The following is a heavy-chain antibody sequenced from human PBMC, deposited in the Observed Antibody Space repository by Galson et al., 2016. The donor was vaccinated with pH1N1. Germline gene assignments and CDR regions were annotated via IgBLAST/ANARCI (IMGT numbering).Heavy chain of an antibody. J-gene: IGHJ4*02. Sequence: SVKVSCKASGYTFTDYDINWVRQGTGQGLEWMGWMDPNNDNTGYAENFQGRVTMTRNTSISTAYMELSSLRSEDTAVNYWARGGYCSGGSCYDVFDYWGQGTLVTVS. CDR3: ARGGYCSGGSCYDVFDY. CDR2: MDPNNDNT. D-gene: IGHD2-15*01. CDR1: GYTFTDYD. V-gene: IGHV1-8*01.